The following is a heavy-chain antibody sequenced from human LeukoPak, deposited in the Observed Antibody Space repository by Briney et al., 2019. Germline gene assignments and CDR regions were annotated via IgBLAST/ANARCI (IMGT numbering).Heavy chain of an antibody. CDR3: TRPEYSSSWYVDY. CDR2: IRSKANSYAT. D-gene: IGHD6-13*01. J-gene: IGHJ4*02. V-gene: IGHV3-73*01. CDR1: GFTFSGSA. Sequence: PGESLRLSCAASGFTFSGSAMHWVRQASGKGLEWVGRIRSKANSYATAYAASVKGRFTISRDDSKNTAYLQMNSLKTEDTAVYYCTRPEYSSSWYVDYWGQGTLVTVSS.